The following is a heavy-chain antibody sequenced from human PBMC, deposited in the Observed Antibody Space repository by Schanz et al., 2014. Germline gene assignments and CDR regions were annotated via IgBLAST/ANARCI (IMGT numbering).Heavy chain of an antibody. CDR3: ARAKRFGDMDV. J-gene: IGHJ6*02. D-gene: IGHD3-10*01. Sequence: QVQLVQSGAEVKKPGASVKVSCKASGYTFTSYGINWVRQAPGQGLEWMGKIIPVLNIATYAQRFQGRVTMTTDTSTSTAYMELRSLRSDDTAVYYCARAKRFGDMDVWGQGTTVTVSS. CDR2: IIPVLNIA. CDR1: GYTFTSYG. V-gene: IGHV1-18*01.